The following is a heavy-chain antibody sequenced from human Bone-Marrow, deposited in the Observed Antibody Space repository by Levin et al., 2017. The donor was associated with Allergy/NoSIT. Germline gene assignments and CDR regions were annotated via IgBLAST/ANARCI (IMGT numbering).Heavy chain of an antibody. J-gene: IGHJ2*01. V-gene: IGHV3-66*01. CDR3: ALRLGESYWYFDL. D-gene: IGHD3-16*01. CDR1: GFTVSSKH. CDR2: IHSGGST. Sequence: GGSLRLSCAASGFTVSSKHMSWVRQAPGKGLEWVSAIHSGGSTYYADSVKGRFTISRDNSKNTLYLQMNSLRAEDTAVYYCALRLGESYWYFDLWGRGTLVTVSS.